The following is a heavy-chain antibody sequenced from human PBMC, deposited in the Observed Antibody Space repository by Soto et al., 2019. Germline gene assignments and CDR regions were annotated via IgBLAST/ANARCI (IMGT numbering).Heavy chain of an antibody. Sequence: SETLSLTCTVSGGSISSGDYYWSWIRQPPGKGLEWIGYIYYSGSTYYNPSLKGRVTISVDTSKNQFSLKLSSVTAADTAVYYCARESSSTTHNWFDPWGQGTLVTVSS. D-gene: IGHD2-2*01. CDR1: GGSISSGDYY. V-gene: IGHV4-30-4*01. J-gene: IGHJ5*02. CDR2: IYYSGST. CDR3: ARESSSTTHNWFDP.